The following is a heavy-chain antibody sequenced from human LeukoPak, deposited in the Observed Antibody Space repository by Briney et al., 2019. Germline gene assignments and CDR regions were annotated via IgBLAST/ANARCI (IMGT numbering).Heavy chain of an antibody. D-gene: IGHD6-19*01. CDR1: GGSFSGYY. J-gene: IGHJ4*02. CDR3: ARGRGNQGYSSGWYVYYFDY. V-gene: IGHV4-34*01. CDR2: INHSRST. Sequence: SETLSLTCAVYGGSFSGYYWSWIRQPPGKGLEWIGEINHSRSTNYNPSLKSRVTISVDTSKNQFSLKLSSVTAADTAVYYCARGRGNQGYSSGWYVYYFDYWGQGTLVTVSS.